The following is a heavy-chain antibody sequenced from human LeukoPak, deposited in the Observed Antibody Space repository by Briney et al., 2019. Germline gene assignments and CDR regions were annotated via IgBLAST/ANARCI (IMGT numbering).Heavy chain of an antibody. CDR1: GGTFSSYA. CDR2: IIPIFGTA. J-gene: IGHJ4*02. D-gene: IGHD5-24*01. CDR3: AREDGTQSCFDY. V-gene: IGHV1-69*13. Sequence: ASVKVSCKASGGTFSSYAISWVRQAPGQGLEWMGGIIPIFGTANYAQKFQGRVTITADESTSTAYMELSSLRSEDTAVYYCAREDGTQSCFDYWGQGTLVTVSS.